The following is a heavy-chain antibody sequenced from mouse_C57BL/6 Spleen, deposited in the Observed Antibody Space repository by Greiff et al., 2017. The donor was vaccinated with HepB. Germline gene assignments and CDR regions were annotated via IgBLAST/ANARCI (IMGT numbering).Heavy chain of an antibody. CDR3: ARSLYYYGSSYVDY. D-gene: IGHD1-1*01. CDR2: IYPGSGNT. Sequence: QVHVKQSGAELVRPGASVKLSCKASGYTFTDYYINWVKQRPGQGLEWIARIYPGSGNTYYNEKFKGKATLTAEKSSSTAYMQLSSLTSEDSAVYFCARSLYYYGSSYVDYWGQGTTLTVSS. J-gene: IGHJ2*01. CDR1: GYTFTDYY. V-gene: IGHV1-76*01.